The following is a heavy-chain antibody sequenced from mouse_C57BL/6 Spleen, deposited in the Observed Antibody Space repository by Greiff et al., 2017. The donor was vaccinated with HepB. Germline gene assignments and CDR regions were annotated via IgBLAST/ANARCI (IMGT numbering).Heavy chain of an antibody. Sequence: QVQLQQPGAELVKPGASVKLSCKASGYTFTSYWMQWVKQRPGQGLEWIREIDPSDSYTNYNQKFKGKATLTVDTSSSTAYMQLSSLTSEDSAVYYCARRDYYGSRDYAMDYWGQGTSVTVSS. J-gene: IGHJ4*01. CDR3: ARRDYYGSRDYAMDY. D-gene: IGHD1-1*01. CDR2: IDPSDSYT. V-gene: IGHV1-50*01. CDR1: GYTFTSYW.